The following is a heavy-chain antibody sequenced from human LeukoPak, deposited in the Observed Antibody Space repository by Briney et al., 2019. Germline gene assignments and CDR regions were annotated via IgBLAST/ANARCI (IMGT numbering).Heavy chain of an antibody. V-gene: IGHV3-23*01. J-gene: IGHJ4*02. D-gene: IGHD3-3*01. Sequence: GGSLRLSCAASGFTFSSYAMSWVRQAPGKGLEWVSAISGSGGSTYYADSVKGRFTISRDNSKNTLYLQMNSLRAEDTAVYYCAKEGVTYYDFWSGYYHFDYWGQGTLVTVSS. CDR1: GFTFSSYA. CDR2: ISGSGGST. CDR3: AKEGVTYYDFWSGYYHFDY.